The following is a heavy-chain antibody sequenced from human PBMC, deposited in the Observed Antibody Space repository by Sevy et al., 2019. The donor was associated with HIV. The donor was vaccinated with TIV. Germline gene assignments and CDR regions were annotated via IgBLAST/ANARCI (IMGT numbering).Heavy chain of an antibody. CDR1: GFTFSVYW. V-gene: IGHV3-7*01. J-gene: IGHJ4*02. D-gene: IGHD5-18*01. Sequence: GGSLRLSCAASGFTFSVYWMSWVRQAPGKGLEWVATMKEDGSDKDSVDSVKGRFTISRDNAKNSLYLQMNSLRAEDTAVYYCVREGVGGYSYSLDCWGQGTLVTVSS. CDR2: MKEDGSDK. CDR3: VREGVGGYSYSLDC.